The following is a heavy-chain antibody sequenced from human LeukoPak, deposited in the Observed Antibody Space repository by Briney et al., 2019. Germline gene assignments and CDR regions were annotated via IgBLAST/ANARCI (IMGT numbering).Heavy chain of an antibody. CDR1: GGSFSGYY. CDR3: ARVTPSN. CDR2: INHSGST. J-gene: IGHJ4*02. Sequence: SETPSLTCAVYGGSFSGYYWCWIRQSPGKGLEWIGEINHSGSTNYNPSLKSRVTISVDTSKNQFSLKLSSVTAADTAVYYCARVTPSNWGQGTLVTVSS. D-gene: IGHD1-14*01. V-gene: IGHV4-34*01.